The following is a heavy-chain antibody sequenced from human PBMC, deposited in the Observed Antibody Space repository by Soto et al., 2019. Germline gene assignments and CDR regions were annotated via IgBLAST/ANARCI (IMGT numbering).Heavy chain of an antibody. CDR2: IGTAGDT. J-gene: IGHJ6*03. CDR3: ARGGEWFNYYYYYYMDV. V-gene: IGHV3-13*01. D-gene: IGHD3-3*01. CDR1: GFTFSSYD. Sequence: GGSLRLSCAASGFTFSSYDMHWVRQATGKGLEWVSAIGTAGDTYYPGSVKGRFTISRENAKNSLYLQMNSLRAGDTAVYYCARGGEWFNYYYYYYMDVWGKGTTVTVSS.